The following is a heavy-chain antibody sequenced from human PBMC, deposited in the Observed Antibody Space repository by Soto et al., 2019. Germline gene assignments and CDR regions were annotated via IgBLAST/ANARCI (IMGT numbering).Heavy chain of an antibody. Sequence: ASVKVSCKVSGYTLTELSMHWVRQAPGKGLEWMGGFDPEDGETIYAQKFQGRVTMTEDTSTDTAYMELSSLRSEDTAVYYCATDKPYSSGWYFDLWGRGTLVTVSS. J-gene: IGHJ2*01. CDR1: GYTLTELS. CDR3: ATDKPYSSGWYFDL. D-gene: IGHD6-19*01. V-gene: IGHV1-24*01. CDR2: FDPEDGET.